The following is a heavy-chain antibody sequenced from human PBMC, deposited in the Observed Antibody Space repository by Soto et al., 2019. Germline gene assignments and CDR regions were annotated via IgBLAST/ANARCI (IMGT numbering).Heavy chain of an antibody. J-gene: IGHJ3*02. D-gene: IGHD3-22*01. Sequence: PAETLSLTCTVSVGSISRGGYYWIWIRQHPGKGLEWIGYIYYSGSTYYNPSLKSRVTISVDTSKNQFSLKLSSVTAADTAVYYCARDRQGNYYDSTPRAFDIWGQGTMVTVPS. CDR2: IYYSGST. V-gene: IGHV4-31*03. CDR3: ARDRQGNYYDSTPRAFDI. CDR1: VGSISRGGYY.